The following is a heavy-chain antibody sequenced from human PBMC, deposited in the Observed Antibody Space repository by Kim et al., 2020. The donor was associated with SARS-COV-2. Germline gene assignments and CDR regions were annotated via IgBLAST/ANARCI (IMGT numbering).Heavy chain of an antibody. V-gene: IGHV1-18*04. CDR1: GYTFTSYG. Sequence: ASVKVSCKASGYTFTSYGISWVRQAPGQGLEWMGWISAYNGNTNYAQKLQGRVTMTTDTSTSTAYMELRSLRSDDTAVYYCARDLQSYYYYGMDVWGQGTTVTVSS. CDR2: ISAYNGNT. D-gene: IGHD4-4*01. CDR3: ARDLQSYYYYGMDV. J-gene: IGHJ6*02.